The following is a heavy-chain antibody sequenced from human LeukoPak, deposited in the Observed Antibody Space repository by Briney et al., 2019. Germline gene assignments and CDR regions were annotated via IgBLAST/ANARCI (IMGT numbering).Heavy chain of an antibody. CDR3: ATIAAAGPYHYYYGMDV. D-gene: IGHD6-13*01. J-gene: IGHJ6*02. V-gene: IGHV3-7*01. Sequence: GRSLRLSCAASGFTFSSYAMHWVRQAPGKGLEWVANIKQDGSEKYYVDSVKGRFTISRDNAKNSLYLQMNSLRAEDTAVYYCATIAAAGPYHYYYGMDVWGQGTTVTVSS. CDR1: GFTFSSYA. CDR2: IKQDGSEK.